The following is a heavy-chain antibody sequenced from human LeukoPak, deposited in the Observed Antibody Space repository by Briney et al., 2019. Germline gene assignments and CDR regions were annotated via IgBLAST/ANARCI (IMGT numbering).Heavy chain of an antibody. V-gene: IGHV4-30-4*01. J-gene: IGHJ4*02. CDR1: GGSISSGDYY. D-gene: IGHD4-17*01. Sequence: SETLSLTCTVSGGSISSGDYYWSRIRQPPGKGLEWIGYIYYSGSTYYNPSPKSRVTISVGTSKNQFSLKVSSVTAADTAVYYCAREATVTNIFDYWGQGTLVTVSS. CDR2: IYYSGST. CDR3: AREATVTNIFDY.